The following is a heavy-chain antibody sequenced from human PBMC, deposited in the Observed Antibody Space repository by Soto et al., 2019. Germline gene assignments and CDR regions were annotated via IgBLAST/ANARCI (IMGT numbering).Heavy chain of an antibody. D-gene: IGHD4-4*01. V-gene: IGHV4-39*01. J-gene: IGHJ4*02. CDR1: GGSIITTTYY. CDR3: ARAPTDYSHDY. CDR2: VYYSGST. Sequence: QLQLQESGPGLVKPSETLSLTCTVSGGSIITTTYYWGWLRQPPGKGLEWIGSVYYSGSTYYNPSLNSRVTIAVDTSMNQFSLMLSSVTAADTAVYFCARAPTDYSHDYWGLGNLVTVSA.